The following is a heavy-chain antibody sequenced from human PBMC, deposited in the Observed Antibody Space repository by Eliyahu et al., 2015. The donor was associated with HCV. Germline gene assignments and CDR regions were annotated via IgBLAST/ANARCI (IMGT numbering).Heavy chain of an antibody. Sequence: EVQLVESGGGLVQPGGSLTLSCXASGYXFSNYWVNXVRQAPGKGLEWVANIKQDGSEKYYVDSVEGRFTISRDNAKNSLYLQMSSLRAEDTAVYYCARVPYSGGWRFDYWGQGTLVTVSS. CDR3: ARVPYSGGWRFDY. D-gene: IGHD6-19*01. V-gene: IGHV3-7*01. J-gene: IGHJ4*02. CDR2: IKQDGSEK. CDR1: GYXFSNYW.